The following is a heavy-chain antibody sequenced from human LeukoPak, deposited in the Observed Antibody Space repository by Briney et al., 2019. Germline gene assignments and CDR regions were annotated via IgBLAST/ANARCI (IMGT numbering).Heavy chain of an antibody. CDR2: INHSGST. Sequence: PSETLSLTCAVYGGSFSNYYWSWIRQPPGKGLEWIGEINHSGSTNYNPSLKSRVTISVDTSKNQFSLKLSSVTAADTAVYYCARGRGDSSGYYYVYYWGQGTLVTVSS. CDR3: ARGRGDSSGYYYVYY. V-gene: IGHV4-34*01. D-gene: IGHD3-22*01. J-gene: IGHJ4*02. CDR1: GGSFSNYY.